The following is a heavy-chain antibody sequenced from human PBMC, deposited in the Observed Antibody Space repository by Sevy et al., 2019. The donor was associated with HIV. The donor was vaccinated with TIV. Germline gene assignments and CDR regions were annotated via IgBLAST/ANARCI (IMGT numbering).Heavy chain of an antibody. J-gene: IGHJ4*02. D-gene: IGHD6-13*01. CDR3: AREKEQQLVDY. V-gene: IGHV3-21*01. CDR1: GFTFSTYS. CDR2: INSGSRYI. Sequence: GGSLRLSCAASGFTFSTYSMNWVRQAPGKGLEWVSSINSGSRYIYYAASVKGRFTVSRDDAKNSLHLQRNSLRAEDTAVYYCAREKEQQLVDYWGQGTLVTVSS.